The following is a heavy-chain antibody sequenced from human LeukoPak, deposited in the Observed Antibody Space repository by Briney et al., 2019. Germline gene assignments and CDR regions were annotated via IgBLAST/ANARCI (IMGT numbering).Heavy chain of an antibody. J-gene: IGHJ4*02. CDR3: ARVVKYSSGPLTDLLPYHFDY. D-gene: IGHD6-19*01. V-gene: IGHV1-3*03. CDR1: GYTFTSYA. CDR2: INAGNGNT. Sequence: ASVKVSCKASGYTFTSYAMHWVRQAPGQRLEWMGWINAGNGNTKYSQEFQGRVTITRDTSASTAYMELSSLRSEDMAVYYCARVVKYSSGPLTDLLPYHFDYWGQGTLVTVSS.